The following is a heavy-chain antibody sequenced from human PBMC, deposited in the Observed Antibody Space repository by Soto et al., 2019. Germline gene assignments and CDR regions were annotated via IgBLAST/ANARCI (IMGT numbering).Heavy chain of an antibody. Sequence: GGSLRLSCAASGFTFSNAWMSWVRQAPGKGLEWVGRIKSKTDGGTTDYAAPVKGRFTISRDDSKNTLYLQMNSLKTEDTAVYYCTTDRTTTEDIVVVPAALDELEYFQHWGQGTLVTVSS. CDR2: IKSKTDGGTT. CDR1: GFTFSNAW. J-gene: IGHJ1*01. D-gene: IGHD2-2*01. CDR3: TTDRTTTEDIVVVPAALDELEYFQH. V-gene: IGHV3-15*01.